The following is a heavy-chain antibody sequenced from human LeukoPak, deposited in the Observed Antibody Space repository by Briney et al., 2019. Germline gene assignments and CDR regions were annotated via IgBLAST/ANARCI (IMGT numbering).Heavy chain of an antibody. CDR2: INHRGST. V-gene: IGHV4-34*01. CDR3: ATIMIGPSRAGAFDI. CDR1: GGSFSGFY. D-gene: IGHD3-16*01. J-gene: IGHJ3*02. Sequence: SETLSLTCAVYGGSFSGFYWSWIRQPPGKGLEWIGEINHRGSTNYNPSLKSRVTISVDTSKNQFSLKLSSVTAADTAVYYCATIMIGPSRAGAFDIWGQGTMVTVSS.